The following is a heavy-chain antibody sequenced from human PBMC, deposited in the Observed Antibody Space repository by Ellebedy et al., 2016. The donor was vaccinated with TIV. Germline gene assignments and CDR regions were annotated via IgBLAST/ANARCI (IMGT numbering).Heavy chain of an antibody. Sequence: GESLKISCAASGFTFSSYWMSWVRQAPGKGLEWVANIKQDGSEKYYVDSVKGRFTISRDNAKNSLYLQMNSLRAEDTAVYYRARGGSGSTFYWGQGTLVTVSS. V-gene: IGHV3-7*01. J-gene: IGHJ4*02. CDR1: GFTFSSYW. CDR3: ARGGSGSTFY. CDR2: IKQDGSEK. D-gene: IGHD6-13*01.